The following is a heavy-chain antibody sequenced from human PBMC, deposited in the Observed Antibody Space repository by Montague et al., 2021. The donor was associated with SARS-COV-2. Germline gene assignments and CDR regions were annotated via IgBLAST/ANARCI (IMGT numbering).Heavy chain of an antibody. CDR1: VFTVSGYW. J-gene: IGHJ3*01. Sequence: SLRLSCAASVFTVSGYWLHWVRQSPGKGLEWVSRISRDGTTPHFSYSVKVLFTMSRDNAMNTLHLQMNSLRPEDTAVSYCVRDRTEWSWGQGTMVTVSS. CDR3: VRDRTEWS. CDR2: ISRDGTTP. V-gene: IGHV3-74*01. D-gene: IGHD2-8*02.